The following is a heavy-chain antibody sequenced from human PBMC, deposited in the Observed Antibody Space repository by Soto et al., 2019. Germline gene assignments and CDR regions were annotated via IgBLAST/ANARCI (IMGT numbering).Heavy chain of an antibody. Sequence: QVQLQESGPGLVKPSQTLSLTCTVSGGSISSGDYYWSWIRQPPGKGLEWIGYIYYSGSTYYNPSLKCRVTISVDTSRNQFALRLSSVTAADTAVHYCAGEGGLGDDSSGYCSYWGQGTLVTVSS. CDR3: AGEGGLGDDSSGYCSY. V-gene: IGHV4-30-4*01. CDR2: IYYSGST. J-gene: IGHJ4*02. CDR1: GGSISSGDYY. D-gene: IGHD3-22*01.